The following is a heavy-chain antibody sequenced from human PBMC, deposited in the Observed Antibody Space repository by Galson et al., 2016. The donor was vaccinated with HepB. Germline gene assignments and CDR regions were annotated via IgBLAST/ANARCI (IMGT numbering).Heavy chain of an antibody. CDR1: VVSTSRYS. V-gene: IGHV4-59*01. D-gene: IGHD5-18*01. J-gene: IGHJ4*02. CDR2: VSYSGSI. CDR3: ASLRTGYSSVLSY. Sequence: SETLSLTCNVSVVSTSRYSWSWIRQPPGKGLEWIGHVSYSGSIDYNPSLKSRVTISVDTSKNLLSLKVTSVTAADTAIYYCASLRTGYSSVLSYWGQGTLVSVAS.